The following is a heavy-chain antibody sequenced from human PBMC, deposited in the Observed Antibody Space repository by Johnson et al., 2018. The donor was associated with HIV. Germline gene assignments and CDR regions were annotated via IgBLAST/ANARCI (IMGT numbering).Heavy chain of an antibody. CDR1: GFTFSDYD. D-gene: IGHD6-19*01. CDR2: IGSAGDT. V-gene: IGHV3-13*01. J-gene: IGHJ3*02. Sequence: VQLVESGGGLVQPGGSLRLSCAASGFTFSDYDMHWVRQATGEGLEWVSAIGSAGDTYYPGSVKGRFTISRENAKNSLYLQMNSLRAEDTAVYYCAKGGSAVAVAFDIWGQGTMVTVSS. CDR3: AKGGSAVAVAFDI.